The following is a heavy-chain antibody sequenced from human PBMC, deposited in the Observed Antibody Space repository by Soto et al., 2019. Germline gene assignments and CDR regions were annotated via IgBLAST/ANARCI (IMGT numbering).Heavy chain of an antibody. V-gene: IGHV3-23*01. CDR1: GFTFSSSA. Sequence: GGSLRLSCAASGFTFSSSAMSWVRQAPGKGLEWVSAISGSGGSTYYADSVKGRFTISRDNSKNTLYLQMNSLRAEDTAVYYCAKVTGYSYGYPDYWGQGTLVTVSS. D-gene: IGHD5-18*01. CDR3: AKVTGYSYGYPDY. CDR2: ISGSGGST. J-gene: IGHJ4*02.